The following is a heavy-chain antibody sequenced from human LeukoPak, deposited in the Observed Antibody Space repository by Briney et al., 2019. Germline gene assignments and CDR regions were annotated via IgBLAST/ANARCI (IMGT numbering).Heavy chain of an antibody. J-gene: IGHJ3*02. V-gene: IGHV3-53*01. CDR2: IYGGGST. Sequence: GGSLRLSCAASGFTFSSYAMSWVRQAPGKGLEWVSVIYGGGSTYYADSVKGRFTISRDNSKNTLYLQMNSLSAEDTAVYYCAREDPGHWSRRAFDIWGQGTVVTVTS. CDR1: GFTFSSYA. CDR3: AREDPGHWSRRAFDI. D-gene: IGHD2-8*02.